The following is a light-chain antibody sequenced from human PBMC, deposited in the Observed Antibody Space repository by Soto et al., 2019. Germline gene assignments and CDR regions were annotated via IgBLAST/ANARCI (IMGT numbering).Light chain of an antibody. CDR1: QTVTNNY. V-gene: IGKV3-20*01. CDR3: QQYGTSRVT. CDR2: GAS. Sequence: EIVLTQSTGTLSLSPGERVTLSCRASQTVTNNYLAWYQQKPGQAPRLLIFGASTRAAGTPERFSGSGSGTDFTLTISRLEPEDFAVYYCQQYGTSRVTFGQGTRLEIK. J-gene: IGKJ5*01.